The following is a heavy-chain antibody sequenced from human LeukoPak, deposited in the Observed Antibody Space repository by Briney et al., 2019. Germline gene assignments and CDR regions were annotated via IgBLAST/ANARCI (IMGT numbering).Heavy chain of an antibody. Sequence: SETLSLTCTVSGGSISSGSYYWSWIRQPPGKGLEWIGRIYTSGSTNYNPSLKSRVTISVDTSKNQFSLKLSSVTAADTAVYYCAREADTNPGYCSSTSCYTFDYWGQGTLVTVSS. CDR2: IYTSGST. CDR3: AREADTNPGYCSSTSCYTFDY. V-gene: IGHV4-61*02. J-gene: IGHJ4*02. CDR1: GGSISSGSYY. D-gene: IGHD2-2*02.